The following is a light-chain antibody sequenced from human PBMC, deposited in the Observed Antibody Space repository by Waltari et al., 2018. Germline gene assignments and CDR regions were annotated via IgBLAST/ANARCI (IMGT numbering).Light chain of an antibody. J-gene: IGKJ1*01. CDR1: QGISNF. V-gene: IGKV1-9*01. CDR3: QQLNSYAWT. CDR2: ASS. Sequence: DIQLTQSPSFLSASIGNRVTITCRAGQGISNFLAWYQQKSGKAPKLLIYASSTLQSGVPSRVSGSGSGTEFTLTISSLQPEDFATYYCQQLNSYAWTFGQGTKVEIK.